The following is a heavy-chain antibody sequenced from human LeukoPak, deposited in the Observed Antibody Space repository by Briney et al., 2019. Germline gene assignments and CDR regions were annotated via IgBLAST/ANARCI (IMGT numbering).Heavy chain of an antibody. CDR3: AKVLDSGPFPDY. CDR2: IGGSDGTT. J-gene: IGHJ4*02. CDR1: GFTFSRYA. D-gene: IGHD1-26*01. Sequence: GGSLRLSCAASGFTFSRYAMLWVRQSPGKGLEWVSAIGGSDGTTYYADSVKGRCIISRDNYKNILYLQMNSLRAEDTAIYYCAKVLDSGPFPDYWGQGTLATVSS. V-gene: IGHV3-23*01.